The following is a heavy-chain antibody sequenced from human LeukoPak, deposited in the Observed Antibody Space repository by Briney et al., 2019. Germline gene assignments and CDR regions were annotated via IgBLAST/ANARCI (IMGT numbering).Heavy chain of an antibody. CDR3: ARGPRGPRRNWFDP. CDR2: ISAYNGNT. V-gene: IGHV1-18*01. CDR1: GYTFTSYG. Sequence: ASVKVSCKASGYTFTSYGISWVRQAPGQGLEWMGWISAYNGNTNYAQKFQGRVTMTRNTPISTAYMELSSLRSEDTAVYYCARGPRGPRRNWFDPWGQGTLVTVSS. J-gene: IGHJ5*02. D-gene: IGHD3-10*01.